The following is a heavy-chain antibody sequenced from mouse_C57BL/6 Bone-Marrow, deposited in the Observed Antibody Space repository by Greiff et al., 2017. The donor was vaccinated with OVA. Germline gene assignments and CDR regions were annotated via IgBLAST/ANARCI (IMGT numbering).Heavy chain of an antibody. Sequence: EVQLQQSGPGLAKPSQTLSLTCSVTGYSITSDYWNWIRKFPGNKLEYMGYISYSGSTYYNPSLKSRISITRDTSKNQYYLQFNSVTTEDTATYYCARSPHYYGSSHGGYFDYWGQGTTLTVSS. V-gene: IGHV3-8*01. D-gene: IGHD1-1*01. CDR3: ARSPHYYGSSHGGYFDY. J-gene: IGHJ2*01. CDR1: GYSITSDY. CDR2: ISYSGST.